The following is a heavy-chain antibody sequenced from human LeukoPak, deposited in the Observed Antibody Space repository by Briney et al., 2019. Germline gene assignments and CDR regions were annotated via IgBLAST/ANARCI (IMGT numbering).Heavy chain of an antibody. J-gene: IGHJ3*02. CDR1: GFTVSNSY. CDR2: IYSGGNT. V-gene: IGHV3-66*01. Sequence: GGSLRLSCAASGFTVSNSYVNWVRQAPGKGLEWVSVIYSGGNTYYADSVKGRFTISRDNSKNTLYLQMNSLRAEDTAVYYCARDPQINAFDIWGRGTMVTVS. CDR3: ARDPQINAFDI.